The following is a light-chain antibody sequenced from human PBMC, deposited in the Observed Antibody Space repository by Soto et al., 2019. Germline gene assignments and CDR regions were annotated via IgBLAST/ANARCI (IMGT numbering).Light chain of an antibody. V-gene: IGKV1D-8*01. Sequence: VIWMTQSPSLLSASTXXXXTXXXRMXXXXXSYLAWYQQKPGKAPELLIYAASTLQSGVPSRFSGSGSGTDFTLTISCLQSEDFATYYCQQYYSFPPAFGGGTKVEIK. CDR1: XXXXSY. CDR3: QQYYSFPPA. J-gene: IGKJ4*01. CDR2: AAS.